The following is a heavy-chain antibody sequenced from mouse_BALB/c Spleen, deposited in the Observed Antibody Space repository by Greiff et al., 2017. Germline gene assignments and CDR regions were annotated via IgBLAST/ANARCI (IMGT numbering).Heavy chain of an antibody. Sequence: VHVKQSGPELVKPGASVKVSCKASGYAFTSYNMYWVKQSHGKSLEWIGYIDPYNGGTSYNQKFKGKATLTVDKSSSTAYMHLNSLTSEDSAVYYCAIYDYDGFAYWGQGTLVTVSA. CDR3: AIYDYDGFAY. D-gene: IGHD2-4*01. CDR1: GYAFTSYN. V-gene: IGHV1S135*01. CDR2: IDPYNGGT. J-gene: IGHJ3*01.